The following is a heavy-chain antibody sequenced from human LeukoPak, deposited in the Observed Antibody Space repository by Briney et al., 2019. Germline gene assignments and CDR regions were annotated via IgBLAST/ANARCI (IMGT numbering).Heavy chain of an antibody. CDR3: ATGKIYCSTTSCSDDS. CDR2: FHPEDGET. CDR1: GYTLTELS. Sequence: ASVKVSCKVPGYTLTELSMHWVRQAPGKGLEWMGGFHPEDGETVYAQKFQGRVTMTEDTSTDTAYMELSSLRSEDTAVYYCATGKIYCSTTSCSDDSWGQGTLVTVSS. D-gene: IGHD2-2*01. V-gene: IGHV1-24*01. J-gene: IGHJ4*02.